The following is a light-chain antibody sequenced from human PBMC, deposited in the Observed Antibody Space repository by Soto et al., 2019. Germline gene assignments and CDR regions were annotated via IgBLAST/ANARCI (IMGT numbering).Light chain of an antibody. CDR2: EVN. CDR3: SSYTSSTSRV. CDR1: SSDVGGYNY. V-gene: IGLV2-14*01. J-gene: IGLJ3*02. Sequence: QSALTQPASVSGSPGQSITISCTGTSSDVGGYNYVSWYQQHPGKAPKLMIYEVNNRPSGVSDRFSGSKSGNTASLTISGLQAEDEADYYCSSYTSSTSRVFGGGPKVTVL.